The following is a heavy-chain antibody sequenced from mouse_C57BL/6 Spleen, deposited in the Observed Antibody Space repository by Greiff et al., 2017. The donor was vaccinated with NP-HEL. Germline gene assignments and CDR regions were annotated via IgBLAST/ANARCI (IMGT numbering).Heavy chain of an antibody. J-gene: IGHJ4*01. Sequence: EVMLVESGGGLVKPGGSLKLSCAASGFTFSSYTMSWVRQTPEQRLEWVATISGGGGNTYYPDSVKGRFTISRDNAKNTLYLQMSSLRSEDTALYYCARQGNAMDYWGQGTSVTVSS. CDR1: GFTFSSYT. CDR2: ISGGGGNT. V-gene: IGHV5-9*01. CDR3: ARQGNAMDY.